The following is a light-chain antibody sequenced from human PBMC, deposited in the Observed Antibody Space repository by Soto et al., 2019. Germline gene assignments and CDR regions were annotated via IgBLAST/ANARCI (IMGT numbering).Light chain of an antibody. J-gene: IGLJ1*01. V-gene: IGLV2-14*01. CDR1: SSDVGTYNY. CDR3: SSYTSSTDDV. CDR2: EVS. Sequence: QSVLTQPASVSVSPGQSSTISCTGTSSDVGTYNYVSWYQQHPGKAPKLIIYEVSNRPSGVSTRFSGSKSGNTASLTISGLQAEHEADYYCSSYTSSTDDVFGTGTKVTVL.